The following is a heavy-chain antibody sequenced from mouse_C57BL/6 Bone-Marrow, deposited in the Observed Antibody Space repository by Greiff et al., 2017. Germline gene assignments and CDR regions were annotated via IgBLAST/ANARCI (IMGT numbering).Heavy chain of an antibody. CDR2: IDPNSGGT. D-gene: IGHD1-1*01. J-gene: IGHJ4*01. Sequence: QVHVKQPGAELVKPGASVKLSCKASGYTFTSYWMHWVKQRPGRGLEWIGRIDPNSGGTKYNEKFKSKATLTVDKPSSTAYMQLSSLTSEDSAVYYCARETVVATDYAMDYWGQGTSVTVSS. V-gene: IGHV1-72*01. CDR3: ARETVVATDYAMDY. CDR1: GYTFTSYW.